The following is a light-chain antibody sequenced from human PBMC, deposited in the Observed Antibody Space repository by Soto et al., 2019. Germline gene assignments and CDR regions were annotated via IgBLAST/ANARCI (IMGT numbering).Light chain of an antibody. CDR3: CSYAGTYTHVV. V-gene: IGLV2-11*01. CDR1: TSDFGGSKY. J-gene: IGLJ2*01. CDR2: DVI. Sequence: QSALTQPASVSGSPGQSITISCTGATSDFGGSKYVSWYQHHPGKAPKLMIYDVIKRPSGVPDRFSGSTSGNTASLTITGLQAEDEADYYCCSYAGTYTHVVFGGGTKLTVL.